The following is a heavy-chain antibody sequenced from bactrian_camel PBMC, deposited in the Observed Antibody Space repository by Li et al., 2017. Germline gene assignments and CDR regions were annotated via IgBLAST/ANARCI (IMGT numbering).Heavy chain of an antibody. CDR2: IGTGGRIIP. V-gene: IGHV3S40*01. Sequence: VQLVESGGGLVQPGGSLRLSCAASESTFNDDVMNWVRQAPGKGLEWVSGIGTGGRIIPYYADSVKGRFTMSRDNAENTVYLQMNSLKSEDTAMYYCAAGDGGRWVPYKTWGQGTQVTVS. CDR3: AAGDGGRWVPYKT. J-gene: IGHJ6*01. D-gene: IGHD6*01. CDR1: ESTFNDDV.